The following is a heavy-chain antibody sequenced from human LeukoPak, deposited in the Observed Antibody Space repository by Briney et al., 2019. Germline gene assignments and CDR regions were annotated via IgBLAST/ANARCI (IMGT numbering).Heavy chain of an antibody. V-gene: IGHV4-34*01. CDR3: ARAGPSSSWHQFDY. CDR1: GFTFSSYW. CDR2: INHSGST. J-gene: IGHJ4*02. Sequence: GSLRLSCAASGFTFSSYWMSWIRQPPGKGLEWIGEINHSGSTNYNPSLKSRVTISVDTSKNQFSLKLSSVTAADTAVYYCARAGPSSSWHQFDYWGQGTLVTVSS. D-gene: IGHD6-13*01.